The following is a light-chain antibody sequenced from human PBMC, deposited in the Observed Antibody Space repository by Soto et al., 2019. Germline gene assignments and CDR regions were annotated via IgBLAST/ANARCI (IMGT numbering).Light chain of an antibody. V-gene: IGKV3-15*01. CDR3: QQRTNWRIT. Sequence: EILMTQSPSMLSVSPGERATLSCRARQSVSSNLAWFQQKPGQTPRLLFNGASTRATGIPARFTGSGSGTEYILTISSLVPEDFEVYYCQQRTNWRITFGQGTRLEIK. CDR2: GAS. CDR1: QSVSSN. J-gene: IGKJ5*01.